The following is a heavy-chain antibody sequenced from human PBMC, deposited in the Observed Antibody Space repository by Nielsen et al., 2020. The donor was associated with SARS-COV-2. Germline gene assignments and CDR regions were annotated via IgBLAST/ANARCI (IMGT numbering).Heavy chain of an antibody. J-gene: IGHJ4*02. V-gene: IGHV5-51*01. CDR1: GYSFTSYW. Sequence: GESLKISCKSSGYSFTSYWLDWVRQMPGKGLEWMGIIYPGDSDTRYRPSFQGQVTISADKSISTAYLQWSSLKASDTAMYYCARSAMGHYFDYWGQGTLVTVSS. D-gene: IGHD5-18*01. CDR3: ARSAMGHYFDY. CDR2: IYPGDSDT.